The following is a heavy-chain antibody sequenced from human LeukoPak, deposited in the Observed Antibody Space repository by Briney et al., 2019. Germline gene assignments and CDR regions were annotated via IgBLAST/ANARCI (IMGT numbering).Heavy chain of an antibody. Sequence: GASVQVSCKASGYTFTTYGISWVRQAPGQGLEWMGWITTFNGKTNYAQNLQGRVTMTTDTSTSTVYMELSRLRSDDTAVYYCARGVRYYGSGSYYTDYWGQGTLVTVSS. CDR1: GYTFTTYG. D-gene: IGHD3-10*01. J-gene: IGHJ4*02. V-gene: IGHV1-18*01. CDR3: ARGVRYYGSGSYYTDY. CDR2: ITTFNGKT.